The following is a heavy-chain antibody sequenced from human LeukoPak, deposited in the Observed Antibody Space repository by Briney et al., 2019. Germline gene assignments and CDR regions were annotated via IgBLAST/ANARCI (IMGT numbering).Heavy chain of an antibody. D-gene: IGHD4-17*01. CDR3: ARIQTTVTNLYYYYYGMDV. CDR2: INHSGST. J-gene: IGHJ6*04. Sequence: SETLSLTCAVYGGSFSGYYWSWIRQPPGKELEWIGEINHSGSTNYNPSLKSRVTISVDTSKNQFSLKLSSVTAADTAVYYCARIQTTVTNLYYYYYGMDVWGKGTTVTVSS. V-gene: IGHV4-34*01. CDR1: GGSFSGYY.